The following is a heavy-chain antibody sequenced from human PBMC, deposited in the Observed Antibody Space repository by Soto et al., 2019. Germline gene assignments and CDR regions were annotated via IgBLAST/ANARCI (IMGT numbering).Heavy chain of an antibody. CDR1: GGSISSGDYY. CDR3: ARDSTRNIHSDYYYGMDV. D-gene: IGHD1-1*01. J-gene: IGHJ6*02. V-gene: IGHV4-30-4*01. CDR2: IYYSGST. Sequence: QVQLQESGPGLVKPSQTLSLTCTVSGGSISSGDYYWSWIRQPPGKGLEWIGYIYYSGSTYYNPSLKSRVTISVDTSKNQFSLKLSSVTAADTAVYYCARDSTRNIHSDYYYGMDVWGQGTTVTVSS.